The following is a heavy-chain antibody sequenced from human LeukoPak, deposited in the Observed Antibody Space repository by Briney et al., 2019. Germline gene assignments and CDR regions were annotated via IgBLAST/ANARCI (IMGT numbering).Heavy chain of an antibody. CDR3: ATYRQVLLPFES. V-gene: IGHV3-21*04. Sequence: GGSLRLPCAASGFTFSTYSMNWVRQPPGKGLEWVSSIFPSGGEIHYADSVRGRFTISRDNSKSTLSLQMSSLRAEDTAIYYCATYRQVLLPFESWGQGTLVTVSS. CDR1: GFTFSTYS. D-gene: IGHD2-8*02. CDR2: IFPSGGEI. J-gene: IGHJ4*02.